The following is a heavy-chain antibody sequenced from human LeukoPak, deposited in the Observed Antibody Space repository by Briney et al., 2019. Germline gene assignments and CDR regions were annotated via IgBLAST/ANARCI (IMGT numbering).Heavy chain of an antibody. J-gene: IGHJ4*02. CDR2: IYHSGST. D-gene: IGHD5-24*01. CDR3: ARDQFQGVATMGY. Sequence: PSETLSLTCTVSGYSISSGYYWGWIRQPPGKGLEWIGSIYHSGSTYYNPSLKSRVTISVDTSKNQFSPTLSSVTAADTAVYYCARDQFQGVATMGYWGQGTLVTVSS. CDR1: GYSISSGYY. V-gene: IGHV4-38-2*02.